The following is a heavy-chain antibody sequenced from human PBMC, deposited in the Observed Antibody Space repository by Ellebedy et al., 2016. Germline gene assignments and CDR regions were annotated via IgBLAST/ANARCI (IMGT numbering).Heavy chain of an antibody. CDR3: ARGDSSGYYTYYFDY. J-gene: IGHJ4*02. CDR2: INHSGST. D-gene: IGHD3-22*01. V-gene: IGHV4-34*01. Sequence: SETLSLXXAVYGGSFSGYYWSWIRQPPGKGLEWIGEINHSGSTNYNPSLKSRVTISVDTSKNQFSLKLSSVTAADTAVYYCARGDSSGYYTYYFDYWGQGTLVTVSS. CDR1: GGSFSGYY.